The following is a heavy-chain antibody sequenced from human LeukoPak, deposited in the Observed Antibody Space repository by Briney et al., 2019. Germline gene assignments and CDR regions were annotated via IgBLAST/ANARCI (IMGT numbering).Heavy chain of an antibody. J-gene: IGHJ4*02. CDR3: VKEDQFLTGYHLVY. D-gene: IGHD3-9*01. Sequence: GESLRLSCTASGLIFSNSAMSWVRQDPGKGRGWVSPISGGGGNIYYVDPVKGRFTVSRDNSKNTLSLQMNSLRAGDTAVYYCVKEDQFLTGYHLVYWGQGTLVTVSS. CDR2: ISGGGGNI. CDR1: GLIFSNSA. V-gene: IGHV3-23*01.